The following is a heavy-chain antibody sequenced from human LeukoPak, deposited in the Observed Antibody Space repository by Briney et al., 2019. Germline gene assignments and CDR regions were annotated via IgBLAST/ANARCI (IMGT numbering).Heavy chain of an antibody. CDR3: AKLAAAGTDY. V-gene: IGHV3-23*01. CDR1: GFTVTSYA. D-gene: IGHD6-13*01. CDR2: ISGSGGRT. Sequence: GVSLRPSCAAAGFTVTSYAMSWVRQAPGKGLEWVSAISGSGGRTYYGDSVKGRFTISRDNSKNALYLQMNSLRAEDTAVYYCAKLAAAGTDYWGQGPLVTLSS. J-gene: IGHJ4*02.